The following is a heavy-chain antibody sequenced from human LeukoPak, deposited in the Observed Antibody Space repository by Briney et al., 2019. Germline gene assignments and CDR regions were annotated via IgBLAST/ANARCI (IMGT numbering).Heavy chain of an antibody. CDR1: GGSISTNY. CDR3: ARIEYSGPLDY. CDR2: IYYSGST. D-gene: IGHD1-26*01. Sequence: SETLSLTCTVSGGSISTNYWSWIRQPPGKGLEWIGYIYYSGSTNYNPSLKSRVTISVDTSKNQFSLKLISVTAADTAVYYCARIEYSGPLDYWGQGTLVTVSS. V-gene: IGHV4-59*01. J-gene: IGHJ4*02.